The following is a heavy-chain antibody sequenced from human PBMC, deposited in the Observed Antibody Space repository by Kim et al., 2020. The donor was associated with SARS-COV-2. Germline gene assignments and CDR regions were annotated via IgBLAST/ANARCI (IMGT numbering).Heavy chain of an antibody. V-gene: IGHV3-66*01. CDR3: AREPSTYFDY. CDR1: GFTVSNTY. CDR2: IYGGGST. Sequence: GGSLRLSCVVSGFTVSNTYMSWVRQAPGKGLEWVSIIYGGGSTYYADSVKGRFTISRDDSKNTVYLQMNSLMAEDTALYFCAREPSTYFDYWGQGTLVTV. J-gene: IGHJ4*02.